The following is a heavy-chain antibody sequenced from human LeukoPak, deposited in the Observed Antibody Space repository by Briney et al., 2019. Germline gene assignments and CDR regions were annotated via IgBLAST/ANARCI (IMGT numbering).Heavy chain of an antibody. Sequence: KTSETLSLTCTVSGGSISSYYWSWIRQPPGKGLEWIGYIYYSGSTKYNPALKSRVTISVDRSKNQFSLKLSSVTAADTAVYYCARGITIRYYYYGMDVWGQGTTVTVSS. V-gene: IGHV4-59*01. CDR1: GGSISSYY. J-gene: IGHJ6*02. D-gene: IGHD3-3*01. CDR3: ARGITIRYYYYGMDV. CDR2: IYYSGST.